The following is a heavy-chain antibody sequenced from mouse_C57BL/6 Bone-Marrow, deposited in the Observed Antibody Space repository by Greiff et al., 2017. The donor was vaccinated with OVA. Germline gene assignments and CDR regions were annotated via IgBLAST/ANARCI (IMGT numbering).Heavy chain of an antibody. Sequence: QVQLKESGPGLVAPSQSLSITCTVSGFSLTSYAISWVRQPPGKGLEWLGVIWTGGGTNYNSALKSRLSISKDNSKSQVFLKMNSLQTDDTARYYCARNPSHYYGGPAWFAYWGQGTLVTVSA. CDR3: ARNPSHYYGGPAWFAY. D-gene: IGHD1-2*01. CDR1: GFSLTSYA. V-gene: IGHV2-9-1*01. CDR2: IWTGGGT. J-gene: IGHJ3*01.